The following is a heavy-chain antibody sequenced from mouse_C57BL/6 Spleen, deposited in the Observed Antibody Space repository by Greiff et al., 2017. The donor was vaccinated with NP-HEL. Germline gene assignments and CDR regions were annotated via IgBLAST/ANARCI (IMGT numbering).Heavy chain of an antibody. Sequence: EVQVVESGGDLVKPGGSLKLSCAASGFTFSSYGMSWVRQTPDKRLEWVATISSGGSYTYYPDSVKGRFTISRDHAKNTLYLQRSSLKSEYTAMYYCARRGDVGYFDYWGQGTTLTVSS. CDR3: ARRGDVGYFDY. V-gene: IGHV5-6*01. J-gene: IGHJ2*01. D-gene: IGHD3-3*01. CDR1: GFTFSSYG. CDR2: ISSGGSYT.